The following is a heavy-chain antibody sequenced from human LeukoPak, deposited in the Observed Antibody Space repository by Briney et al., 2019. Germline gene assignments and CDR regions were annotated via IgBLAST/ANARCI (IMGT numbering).Heavy chain of an antibody. V-gene: IGHV3-11*01. J-gene: IGHJ4*02. Sequence: PGGSLRLSCAASGFNLSHYYMTWIRQAPGKGLEWLSCISSSGDTIYYADSVKGRFTVSRDNAENSLYLQMNSLRAEDTAMYYCARQGSEIDYWGQGTLVTVSS. CDR2: ISSSGDTI. CDR1: GFNLSHYY. CDR3: ARQGSEIDY.